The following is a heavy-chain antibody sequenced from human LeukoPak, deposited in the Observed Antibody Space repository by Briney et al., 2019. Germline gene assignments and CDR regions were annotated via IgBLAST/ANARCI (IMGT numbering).Heavy chain of an antibody. CDR3: ARGTVTMVGY. CDR2: IYSGGST. J-gene: IGHJ4*02. V-gene: IGHV3-66*01. D-gene: IGHD3-10*01. CDR1: GFTVSSNY. Sequence: GGSLRLSCAASGFTVSSNYMSWVRQAPGRGLEWASVIYSGGSTYYADSVKGRFTISRDNSKNTLFLQMNSLRAGDTAVYYCARGTVTMVGYWGQGTLVTVSS.